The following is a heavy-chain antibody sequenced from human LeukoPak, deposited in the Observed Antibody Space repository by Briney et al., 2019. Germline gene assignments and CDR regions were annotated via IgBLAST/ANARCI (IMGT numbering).Heavy chain of an antibody. Sequence: GASVTVSCKASGYTFTSYYMHWVRQAPGQGLEWMGIINPSGGSTSYAQKFQGRVTMTRDTSTSTVYMELSSLRSEDTAVYYCARAIAAAVNFDYWGQGTLVTDSS. J-gene: IGHJ4*02. CDR1: GYTFTSYY. D-gene: IGHD6-13*01. CDR2: INPSGGST. V-gene: IGHV1-46*01. CDR3: ARAIAAAVNFDY.